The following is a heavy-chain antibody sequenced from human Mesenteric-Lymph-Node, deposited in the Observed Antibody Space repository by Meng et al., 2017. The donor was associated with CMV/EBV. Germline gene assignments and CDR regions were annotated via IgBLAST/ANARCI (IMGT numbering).Heavy chain of an antibody. CDR2: IGINEGGP. D-gene: IGHD5-12*01. CDR1: GFTFGDYK. J-gene: IGHJ4*02. V-gene: IGHV3-64*02. CDR3: ARGRGRTGYVDPGVSGYFDY. Sequence: GESLKISCTGSGFTFGDYKMTWVRQAPGKGLEYVAVIGINEGGPYYADAVRGRFTVATDNSKNTLYLQMGSLRPEDMAVYYCARGRGRTGYVDPGVSGYFDYWGQGTLVTVSS.